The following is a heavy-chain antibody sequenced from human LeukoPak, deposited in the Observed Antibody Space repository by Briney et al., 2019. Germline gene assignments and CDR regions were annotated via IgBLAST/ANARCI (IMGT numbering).Heavy chain of an antibody. Sequence: GGSLRLSCVVSGFTFSSYAMSWVRQAPGKGLGWVSGISGSGGSTYYADSVKGRVTISRDNSKNTLYLQMNSLRAGDTALYYCAKDGQLWGQGTLVTVSS. V-gene: IGHV3-23*01. CDR3: AKDGQL. CDR2: ISGSGGST. D-gene: IGHD5-24*01. CDR1: GFTFSSYA. J-gene: IGHJ4*02.